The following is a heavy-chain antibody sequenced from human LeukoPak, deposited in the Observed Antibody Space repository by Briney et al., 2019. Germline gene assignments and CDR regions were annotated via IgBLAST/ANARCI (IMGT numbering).Heavy chain of an antibody. D-gene: IGHD3-9*01. J-gene: IGHJ4*02. V-gene: IGHV3-74*01. CDR3: ARVPLRYFDWLDGGYFDY. CDR1: GFTFSSYW. Sequence: PGGSLRLSCAASGFTFSSYWMHWVRQAPGKGLVWVSRINSDGSSTSYADSVKGRFTISRDNAKNTLYLQMNSLRAEDTAVYYCARVPLRYFDWLDGGYFDYWGQGTLVTVSS. CDR2: INSDGSST.